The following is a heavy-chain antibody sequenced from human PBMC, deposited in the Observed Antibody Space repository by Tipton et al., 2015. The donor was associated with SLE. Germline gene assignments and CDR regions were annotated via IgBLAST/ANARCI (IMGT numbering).Heavy chain of an antibody. V-gene: IGHV4-59*11. Sequence: LRLSCVTSGSTMSHAWMTWVRRAPGKGLEWIGYIHFPGRTNYNPSLKSRVSMSLDTSNRFSLRLTSVTAADTGTYDCARDELVVLSSARWSYYYGMDVWGQGTTVTVSS. J-gene: IGHJ6*02. CDR1: SGSTMSHA. D-gene: IGHD2-15*01. CDR3: ARDELVVLSSARWSYYYGMDV. CDR2: IHFPGRT.